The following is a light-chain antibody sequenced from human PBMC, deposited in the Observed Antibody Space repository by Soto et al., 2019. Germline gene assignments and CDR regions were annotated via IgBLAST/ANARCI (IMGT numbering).Light chain of an antibody. CDR3: FSYTSSSTRV. Sequence: QSALTQPASVSGSPGQSITISCTGTSSDVGGYNYVSWYQQHPGKAPKLIIYEVSNRPSGISNRFSGSKSGNTASLTISGLQAEDEADYYCFSYTSSSTRVFGGGTKLTVL. J-gene: IGLJ3*02. CDR2: EVS. V-gene: IGLV2-14*01. CDR1: SSDVGGYNY.